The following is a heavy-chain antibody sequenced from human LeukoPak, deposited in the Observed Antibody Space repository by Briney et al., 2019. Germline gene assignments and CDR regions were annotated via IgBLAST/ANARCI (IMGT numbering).Heavy chain of an antibody. CDR3: AIDSSGYYDGYYYGMDV. J-gene: IGHJ6*02. CDR1: GFTFSSYS. Sequence: PGGSLRLSCAASGFTFSSYSMNWVRQAPGKGLEWVSAISGSGGSTYYADSVKGRFTISRDNSKNTLYLQMNSLRAEDTAVYYCAIDSSGYYDGYYYGMDVWGQGTTVTVSS. D-gene: IGHD3-22*01. CDR2: ISGSGGST. V-gene: IGHV3-23*01.